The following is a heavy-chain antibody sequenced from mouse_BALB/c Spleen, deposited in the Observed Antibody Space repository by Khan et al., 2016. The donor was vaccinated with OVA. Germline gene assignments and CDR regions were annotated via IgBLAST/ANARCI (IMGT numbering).Heavy chain of an antibody. Sequence: EVELVESGPGLVKPSQSLSLTCTVTGYSITSGYGWNWIRQFPGNKLEWMGYIRYSGSTNYNPSLKSRISITRDTSKNQFFLQLNSVTTEDTATYYCARTARIEYWGQGTTLTVSS. CDR1: GYSITSGYG. CDR2: IRYSGST. CDR3: ARTARIEY. V-gene: IGHV3-1*02. D-gene: IGHD1-2*01. J-gene: IGHJ2*01.